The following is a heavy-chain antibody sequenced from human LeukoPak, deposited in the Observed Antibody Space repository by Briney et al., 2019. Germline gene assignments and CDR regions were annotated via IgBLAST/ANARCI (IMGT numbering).Heavy chain of an antibody. V-gene: IGHV3-23*01. Sequence: PGGSLRLSCAACGFSFSNYGMNWVRQAPGKGLEWVSGITGHGDTTYYADSVKGRFTISRDNSRNTVYLQMNSLRAEDTAVYYCARGQGGNIGRYWGQGTLVTVSS. CDR1: GFSFSNYG. CDR2: ITGHGDTT. CDR3: ARGQGGNIGRY. D-gene: IGHD4-23*01. J-gene: IGHJ4*02.